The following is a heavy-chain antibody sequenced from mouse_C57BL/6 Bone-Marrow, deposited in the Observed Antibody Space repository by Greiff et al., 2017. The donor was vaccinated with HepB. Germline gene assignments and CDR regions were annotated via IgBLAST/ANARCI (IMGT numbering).Heavy chain of an antibody. CDR1: GYTFTSYC. CDR3: ARPFTVVARDLCY. CDR2: IYPGSGST. V-gene: IGHV1-55*01. D-gene: IGHD1-1*01. J-gene: IGHJ2*01. Sequence: QVQLQQPGAELVKPGASVKMSCKASGYTFTSYCITWVKQRPGQGLEWIGDIYPGSGSTNYNEKFKGKATMTVDTSSSTAYMKLSSLTSEDSAVYYCARPFTVVARDLCYWGKGTTLTVSS.